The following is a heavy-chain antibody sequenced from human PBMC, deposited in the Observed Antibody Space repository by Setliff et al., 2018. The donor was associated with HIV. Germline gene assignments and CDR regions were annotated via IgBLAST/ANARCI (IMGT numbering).Heavy chain of an antibody. J-gene: IGHJ3*02. CDR3: AGPRGDEAFDI. CDR1: GGTSSTHA. D-gene: IGHD3-10*01. CDR2: VISILDIT. Sequence: ASVKVSCKASGGTSSTHAMNWVRQAPGQGLEWMGQVISILDITTYAQQLQGRVTITADESTNTFYMELSSLRSADTAVYYCAGPRGDEAFDIWGQGTKVTVSS. V-gene: IGHV1-69*10.